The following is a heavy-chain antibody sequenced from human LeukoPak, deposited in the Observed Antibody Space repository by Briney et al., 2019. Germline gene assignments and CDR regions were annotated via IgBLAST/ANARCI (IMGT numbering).Heavy chain of an antibody. CDR2: ISGSGGST. D-gene: IGHD3-3*01. V-gene: IGHV3-23*01. CDR1: GFTFSIYS. J-gene: IGHJ4*02. Sequence: PGGSLRLSCAASGFTFSIYSMNWVRQAPGKGLEWVSAISGSGGSTYYADSVKGRFTISRDNSKNTLYLQMNSLRAEDTAVYYCAKFLLSSYYFDYWGQGTLVTVSS. CDR3: AKFLLSSYYFDY.